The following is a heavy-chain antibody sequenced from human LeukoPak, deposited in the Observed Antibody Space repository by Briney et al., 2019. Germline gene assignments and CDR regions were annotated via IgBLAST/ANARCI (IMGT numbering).Heavy chain of an antibody. D-gene: IGHD3-10*01. J-gene: IGHJ4*02. CDR2: ISSSSSYI. V-gene: IGHV3-21*01. Sequence: GGSLRLSCAASGFTFSSYSMNWVRQAPGKGLEWVSSISSSSSYIYYADSVKGRFTISRDNAKNSLYLQMNSLRAEDTAVYYCARTTGGSGSYFFDYWGQGTLVSVSS. CDR1: GFTFSSYS. CDR3: ARTTGGSGSYFFDY.